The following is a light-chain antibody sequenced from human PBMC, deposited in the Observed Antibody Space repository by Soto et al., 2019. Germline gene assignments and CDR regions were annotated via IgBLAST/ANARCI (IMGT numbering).Light chain of an antibody. CDR3: QQYNSRRT. J-gene: IGKJ1*01. Sequence: DIQMTQSPSTLSASVGDRVTITCRASQDINNWLAWYQQKPGNAPKFLIYDASSLQSGASSRFSGSGSGREFTLTISSLQPDDFGTYYCQQYNSRRTFGQGTKVEIK. V-gene: IGKV1-5*01. CDR1: QDINNW. CDR2: DAS.